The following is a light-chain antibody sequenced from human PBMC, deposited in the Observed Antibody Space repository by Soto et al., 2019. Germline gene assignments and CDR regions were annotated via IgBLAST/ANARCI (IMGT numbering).Light chain of an antibody. Sequence: QSALTQPASVSDSPGQSITISCTGTSSDVGSSNLASWYQQHPDKAPKLMIYEGSKRPSGVSNRFSGSKSGNTASLTISGLQAEDEAEYYCCSYEGSSTSVIFGGGTKLTVL. J-gene: IGLJ2*01. CDR3: CSYEGSSTSVI. CDR1: SSDVGSSNL. CDR2: EGS. V-gene: IGLV2-23*01.